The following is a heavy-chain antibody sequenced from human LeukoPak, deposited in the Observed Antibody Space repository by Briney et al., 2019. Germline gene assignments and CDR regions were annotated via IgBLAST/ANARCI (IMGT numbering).Heavy chain of an antibody. CDR3: ARAWGGGYFDY. CDR2: INPSGGST. V-gene: IGHV1-46*01. D-gene: IGHD3-10*01. CDR1: GYSFTTYG. Sequence: ASVKVSCKASGYSFTTYGISWVRQAPGQGLEWMGIINPSGGSTSYAQKFQGRVTMTRDTSTSTVYMELSSLRSEDTAVYYCARAWGGGYFDYWGQGTLVTVSS. J-gene: IGHJ4*02.